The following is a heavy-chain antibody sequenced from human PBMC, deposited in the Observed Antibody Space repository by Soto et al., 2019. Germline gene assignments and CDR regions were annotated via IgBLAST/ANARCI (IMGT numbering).Heavy chain of an antibody. CDR3: ARDTPYSFDY. V-gene: IGHV3-48*01. D-gene: IGHD2-21*01. Sequence: GGSLRLSCAASGFTFGSYTMNWVRQAPGKGLEWISYISTGGSAVYYADSVKGRFTMSRDNGRDLVCLQMDSLRAEDTAVYCCARDTPYSFDYWGQGALVTVSS. J-gene: IGHJ4*02. CDR2: ISTGGSAV. CDR1: GFTFGSYT.